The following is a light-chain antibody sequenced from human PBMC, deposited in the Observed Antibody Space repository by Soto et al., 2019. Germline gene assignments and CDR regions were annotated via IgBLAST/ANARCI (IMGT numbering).Light chain of an antibody. Sequence: QSVLTQPPSVSGAPGQRVTISCTGSSSNIGAGYDVHWYQHLPGTAPKLLIYGNTNRPSGVPDRFPGSKSGTSASLAITGLQAEDEADYYCQSYGGSLSGVVFGGGTKLTVL. CDR3: QSYGGSLSGVV. CDR2: GNT. J-gene: IGLJ2*01. V-gene: IGLV1-40*01. CDR1: SSNIGAGYD.